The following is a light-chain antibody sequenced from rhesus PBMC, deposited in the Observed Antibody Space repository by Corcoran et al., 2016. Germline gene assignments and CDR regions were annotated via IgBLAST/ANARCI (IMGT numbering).Light chain of an antibody. CDR2: GAS. J-gene: IGKJ2*01. Sequence: QVILTQSPATLSLSPGERATLSCRASQSVSSYLAWYQQKPGQAPRLLIYGASSRATGIPDRFSGRGSGTDFTLTISSLEPEDVGVYHCYHHGSGYSFGQGTKVEIK. CDR1: QSVSSY. CDR3: YHHGSGYS. V-gene: IGKV3-10*01.